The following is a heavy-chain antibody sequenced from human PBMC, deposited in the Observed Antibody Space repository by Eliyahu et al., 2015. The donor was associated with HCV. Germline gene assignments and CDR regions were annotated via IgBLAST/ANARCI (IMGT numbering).Heavy chain of an antibody. CDR2: INHSGST. CDR3: AAGGQLARNFDY. Sequence: QVQLQQWGAGLLKPSETLSLTCAVYGGSFSGYYWSWIRQPPGKGLEWIGEINHSGSTNYNPSLKSRVTISVDTSKNQFSLKLSSVTAADTAVYYCAAGGQLARNFDYWGQGTLVTVSS. D-gene: IGHD6-13*01. J-gene: IGHJ4*02. CDR1: GGSFSGYY. V-gene: IGHV4-34*01.